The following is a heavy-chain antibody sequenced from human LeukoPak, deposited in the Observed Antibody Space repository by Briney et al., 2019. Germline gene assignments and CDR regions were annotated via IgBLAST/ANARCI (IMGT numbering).Heavy chain of an antibody. J-gene: IGHJ2*01. CDR3: AKGNWGERLDWYFDL. CDR1: GFTFSSYD. V-gene: IGHV3-23*01. D-gene: IGHD1-26*01. CDR2: ITGSGGST. Sequence: PGGSLRLSCAASGFTFSSYDMSWVRQAPGSGLEWVSGITGSGGSTYYADSVKGRFTISRDNSKNTLYLQMNSLRAEDTAVYYCAKGNWGERLDWYFDLWGCGTLVTVSS.